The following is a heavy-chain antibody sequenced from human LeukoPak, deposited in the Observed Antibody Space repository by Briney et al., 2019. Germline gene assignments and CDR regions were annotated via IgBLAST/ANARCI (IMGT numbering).Heavy chain of an antibody. CDR3: ARATYYDLWSGLFDY. Sequence: PSETLSLTCAVYGGSFSGYYWSWIRQPPGRGLEWIGEINHSGSTNYNPSLKSRVTISVDTSKNQFSLKLSSVTAADTAVYYCARATYYDLWSGLFDYWGQGTLVTVSS. D-gene: IGHD3-3*01. V-gene: IGHV4-34*01. CDR2: INHSGST. J-gene: IGHJ4*02. CDR1: GGSFSGYY.